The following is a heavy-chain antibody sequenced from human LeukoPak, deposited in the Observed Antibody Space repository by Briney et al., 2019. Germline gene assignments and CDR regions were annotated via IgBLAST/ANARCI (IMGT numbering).Heavy chain of an antibody. CDR2: ISYDGSNK. CDR1: GFTFSSYA. D-gene: IGHD3-22*01. CDR3: ARDSYYYDSSGYYPQGGFDY. J-gene: IGHJ4*02. V-gene: IGHV3-30-3*01. Sequence: GGSLRLSCAASGFTFSSYAMQWVRQAPGEGLEWVAVISYDGSNKYYADSVKGRFTISRDNSKNTLYLQMNSLRAEDTAVYYCARDSYYYDSSGYYPQGGFDYWGQGTLVTVSS.